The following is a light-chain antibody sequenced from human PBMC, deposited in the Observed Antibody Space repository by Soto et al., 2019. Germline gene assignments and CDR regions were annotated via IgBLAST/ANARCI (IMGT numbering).Light chain of an antibody. CDR2: DAS. CDR3: CAYAGSYTVL. Sequence: QSALTQPRSVSGSPGQSVTISCTGTSSDVGAYRYVSWYQQYPGKVPKLMIYDASERPSGVPDRFSGSKSGNTASMTISGLQAEDEADYYCCAYAGSYTVLFGGGTKLTVL. V-gene: IGLV2-11*01. J-gene: IGLJ2*01. CDR1: SSDVGAYRY.